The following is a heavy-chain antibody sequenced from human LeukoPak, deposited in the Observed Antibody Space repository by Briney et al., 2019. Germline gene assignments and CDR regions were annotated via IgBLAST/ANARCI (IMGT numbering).Heavy chain of an antibody. V-gene: IGHV3-23*01. CDR1: GFTFSSYA. D-gene: IGHD3-3*01. Sequence: PGGSLRLSCAASGFTFSSYAMSWVRQAPGKGLEWVSAISGSGGSIYYADSVKGRFTISRDNSKNTLYLQMNSLRAEDTAVYYCAKDRAGEIFAEHFDYWGQGTLVTVSS. CDR3: AKDRAGEIFAEHFDY. CDR2: ISGSGGSI. J-gene: IGHJ4*02.